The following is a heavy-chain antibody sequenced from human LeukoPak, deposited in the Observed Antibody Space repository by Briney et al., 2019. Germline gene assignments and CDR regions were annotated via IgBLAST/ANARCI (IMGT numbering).Heavy chain of an antibody. CDR2: ISGYNGNT. V-gene: IGHV1-18*01. J-gene: IGHJ4*02. CDR3: ARGSLGTITAGPFDY. CDR1: GYTFSSYG. Sequence: ASVKVSCKASGYTFSSYGIAWVRQAPGQGLEWMGWISGYNGNTNYAQKLQGRVSMTTDTSTTTAYMELRSLTSDDTALYYCARGSLGTITAGPFDYWGQGTLNTVSS. D-gene: IGHD5-12*01.